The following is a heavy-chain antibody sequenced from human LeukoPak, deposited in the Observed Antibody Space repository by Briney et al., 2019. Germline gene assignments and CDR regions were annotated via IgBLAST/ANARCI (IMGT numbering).Heavy chain of an antibody. V-gene: IGHV3-48*04. J-gene: IGHJ6*02. D-gene: IGHD6-13*01. CDR2: ISSSGSTI. Sequence: GGSLRLSCAASGFTFSHYGMHWVRQAPGKGLEWVSYISSSGSTIFYADSVKGRFTISRDNAKNSLYLQMNSLRAEDTAVYYCARDTLSAGYYYYGMDVWGQGTTVTVSS. CDR1: GFTFSHYG. CDR3: ARDTLSAGYYYYGMDV.